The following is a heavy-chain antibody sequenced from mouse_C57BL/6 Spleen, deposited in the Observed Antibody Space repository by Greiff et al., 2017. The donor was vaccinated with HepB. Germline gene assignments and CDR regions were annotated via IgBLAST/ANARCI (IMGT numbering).Heavy chain of an antibody. D-gene: IGHD4-1*01. CDR3: ARDWDGLHDY. V-gene: IGHV5-17*01. Sequence: VQLKESGGGLVKPGGSLKLSCAASGFTFSDYGMHWVRQAPEKGLEWVAYISSGSSTIYYADTVKGRFTISRDNAKNTLFLQMTSLRSEDTAMYYCARDWDGLHDYWGQGTTLTVSS. CDR2: ISSGSSTI. CDR1: GFTFSDYG. J-gene: IGHJ2*01.